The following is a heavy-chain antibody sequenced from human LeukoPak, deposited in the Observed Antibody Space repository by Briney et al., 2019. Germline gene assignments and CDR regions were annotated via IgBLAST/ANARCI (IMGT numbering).Heavy chain of an antibody. V-gene: IGHV1-69*01. Sequence: SVKVSCKASGGTFSSYAISWVRQAPGQGLEWMGGIIPIFGTANYAQKFQGRVTITADESTSTAYMELSSLRSEDTAVYYCARDRGYCSSTSCSPNWFDPWGQGTLVTVSS. CDR3: ARDRGYCSSTSCSPNWFDP. D-gene: IGHD2-2*01. J-gene: IGHJ5*02. CDR1: GGTFSSYA. CDR2: IIPIFGTA.